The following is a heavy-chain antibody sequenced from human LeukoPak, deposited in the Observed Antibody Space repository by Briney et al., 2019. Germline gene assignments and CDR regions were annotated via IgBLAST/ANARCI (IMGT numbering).Heavy chain of an antibody. CDR2: INPNSGGT. V-gene: IGHV1-2*02. D-gene: IGHD2-2*01. CDR3: ARVEEYQLLSFDY. CDR1: GYTFTGYY. J-gene: IGHJ4*02. Sequence: ASVKVSCKASGYTFTGYYMHWVRQAPGQGLEWMGWINPNSGGTNYAQKFQGRVTMTRDTSISTAYMELSRLRSGDTAVYYCARVEEYQLLSFDYWGQGTLVTVSS.